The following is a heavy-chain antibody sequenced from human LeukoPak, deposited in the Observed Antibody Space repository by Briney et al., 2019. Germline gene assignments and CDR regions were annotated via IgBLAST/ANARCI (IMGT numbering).Heavy chain of an antibody. CDR3: ARPRIAAAGRIPGWFDP. J-gene: IGHJ5*02. Sequence: ASVKVSCKASGYTFTSYGISWVRQAPGQGLEWMGWISAYNGNTNYAQKLQGRVTMTTDTSTSTAYMELRSLRSDDTAVYYCARPRIAAAGRIPGWFDPWGQGTLVTVSS. CDR2: ISAYNGNT. D-gene: IGHD6-13*01. CDR1: GYTFTSYG. V-gene: IGHV1-18*01.